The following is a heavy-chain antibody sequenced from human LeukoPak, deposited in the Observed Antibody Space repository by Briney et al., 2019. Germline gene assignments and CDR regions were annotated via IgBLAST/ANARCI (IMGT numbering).Heavy chain of an antibody. D-gene: IGHD1-14*01. Sequence: SETLSLTCAVYGGSFSGYYWSWIRQPPGKGLEWIGEINYSGSTNYNPSLKSRVTISVDTSKNQFSLKLSSVTAADTAVYYCARSASGITGTTGWGQGTLVTVSS. J-gene: IGHJ4*02. CDR2: INYSGST. V-gene: IGHV4-34*01. CDR3: ARSASGITGTTG. CDR1: GGSFSGYY.